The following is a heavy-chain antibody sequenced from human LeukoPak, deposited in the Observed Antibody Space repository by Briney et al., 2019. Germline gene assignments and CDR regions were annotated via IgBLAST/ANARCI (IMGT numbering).Heavy chain of an antibody. CDR2: IWYDGSNK. CDR3: ARDSSGLNWFDP. J-gene: IGHJ5*02. D-gene: IGHD3-22*01. Sequence: GGSLRLSCAASGFTFSSYGMHWVRQAPGKGLEWVAVIWYDGSNKYYADSVKGRFTISRDNPKNTLYLQMNSLRAEDTAVYYCARDSSGLNWFDPWGQGTLVTVSS. CDR1: GFTFSSYG. V-gene: IGHV3-33*01.